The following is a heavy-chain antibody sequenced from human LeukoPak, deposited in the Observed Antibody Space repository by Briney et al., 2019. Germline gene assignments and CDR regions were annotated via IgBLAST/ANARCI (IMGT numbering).Heavy chain of an antibody. J-gene: IGHJ6*02. D-gene: IGHD1-26*01. V-gene: IGHV1-18*01. CDR1: GYTFTSYG. CDR3: ARDAPKVGIAYGMDV. CDR2: ISAYNGNT. Sequence: ASVKVSCKASGYTFTSYGISWVRQAPGQGLEWMGWISAYNGNTNYAQKLQGRVTKTTDTSTSTAYMELRSLRSDDTAVYYCARDAPKVGIAYGMDVWGQGTTVTVSS.